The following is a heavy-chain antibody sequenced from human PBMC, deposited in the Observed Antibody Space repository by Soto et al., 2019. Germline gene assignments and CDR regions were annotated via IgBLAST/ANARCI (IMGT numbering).Heavy chain of an antibody. D-gene: IGHD3-10*01. J-gene: IGHJ4*02. CDR1: GYSFTSTY. CDR2: INPAGGTT. CDR3: ALKVGSYYDN. Sequence: QVQLVQSGAEVKKPGASVRISCRASGYSFTSTYVHWVRQAPGQGPEWMGIINPAGGTTYYAQKFQGRLTITSDTSTDTVFMDLNALTSEDTGVYFCALKVGSYYDNWGQGTLLTVSS. V-gene: IGHV1-46*01.